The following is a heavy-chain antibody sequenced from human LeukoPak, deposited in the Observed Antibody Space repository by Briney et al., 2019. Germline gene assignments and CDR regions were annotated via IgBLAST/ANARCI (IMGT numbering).Heavy chain of an antibody. V-gene: IGHV7-4-1*02. CDR3: ATDLVATADY. CDR2: INTNTGNP. D-gene: IGHD5-12*01. Sequence: ASVKVSCKVSGYTLTELSMHWVRQAPGQGLEWMGWINTNTGNPTYAQGFTGRFVFSLDTSVSTAYLQISSLKAEDTAVYYCATDLVATADYWGQGTLVTVSS. J-gene: IGHJ4*02. CDR1: GYTLTELS.